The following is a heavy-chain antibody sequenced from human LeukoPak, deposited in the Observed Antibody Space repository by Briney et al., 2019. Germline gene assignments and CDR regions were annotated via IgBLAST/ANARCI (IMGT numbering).Heavy chain of an antibody. CDR1: GGSISSYY. J-gene: IGHJ4*02. Sequence: SETLSLTCTVSGGSISSYYWSWIRQPPGKGLEWIGEINHSGSTNYNPSLKSRVTISADTSKNQFSLKLSSVTAADTAVYYCARGPYSSGWSQGRNFDYWGQGTLVTVSS. D-gene: IGHD6-19*01. V-gene: IGHV4-34*01. CDR3: ARGPYSSGWSQGRNFDY. CDR2: INHSGST.